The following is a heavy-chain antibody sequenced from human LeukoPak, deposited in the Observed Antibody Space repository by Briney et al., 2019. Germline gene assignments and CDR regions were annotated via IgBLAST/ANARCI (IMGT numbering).Heavy chain of an antibody. Sequence: SETLSLTCTVSGGSISRDGHYWSWIRQYPGKGLESIGSVSSSGTTTYNPSLKSRVTISLDTSQNQFSLNLRSLTAADTAVYYCAREMVREAFDIWGQGTMVTVSS. D-gene: IGHD2-8*01. CDR3: AREMVREAFDI. CDR1: GGSISRDGHY. J-gene: IGHJ3*02. V-gene: IGHV4-31*03. CDR2: VSSSGTT.